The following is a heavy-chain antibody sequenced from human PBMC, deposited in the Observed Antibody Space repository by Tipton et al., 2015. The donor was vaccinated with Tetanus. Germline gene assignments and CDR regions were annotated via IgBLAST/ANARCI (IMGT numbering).Heavy chain of an antibody. CDR3: ARRIAGATLHDAFDM. CDR2: ISYDGSNK. D-gene: IGHD2-15*01. Sequence: SLRLSCAASGFTFRSYAIHWVRQSPGRGLEWVAVISYDGSNKNYADSVKGRFTIPRDNSQNTLYLQMNSLRGEDTAVYYCARRIAGATLHDAFDMWGQGTAVTVSP. V-gene: IGHV3-30-3*01. CDR1: GFTFRSYA. J-gene: IGHJ3*02.